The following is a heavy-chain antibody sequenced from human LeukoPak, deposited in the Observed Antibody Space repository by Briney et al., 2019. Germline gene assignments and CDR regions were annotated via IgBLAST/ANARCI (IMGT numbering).Heavy chain of an antibody. CDR1: GFTFSSYE. D-gene: IGHD3-22*01. J-gene: IGHJ4*02. Sequence: GGSLRLSCAASGFTFSSYEMNWVRQAPGKGLEWVGRIKSKTDGGTTDYAAPVKGRFTISRDDSKNTLYLQMNSLKTEDTAVYYCTTDAVVVITPDYWGQGTLVTVSS. V-gene: IGHV3-15*01. CDR2: IKSKTDGGTT. CDR3: TTDAVVVITPDY.